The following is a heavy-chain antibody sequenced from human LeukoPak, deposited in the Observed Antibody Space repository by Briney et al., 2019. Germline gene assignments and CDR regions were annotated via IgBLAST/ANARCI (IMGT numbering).Heavy chain of an antibody. V-gene: IGHV3-74*01. CDR2: INRDGSST. CDR1: GIIFSNYW. CDR3: ARDHAYAFDI. J-gene: IGHJ3*02. D-gene: IGHD2-2*01. Sequence: GGSLRLSCAASGIIFSNYWMHWVRQAPGKGLVWVSRINRDGSSTSYADSVKGRFTISRDNAKNSLFLQMNSLRAEDTAVYYCARDHAYAFDIWGQGTLVTVSS.